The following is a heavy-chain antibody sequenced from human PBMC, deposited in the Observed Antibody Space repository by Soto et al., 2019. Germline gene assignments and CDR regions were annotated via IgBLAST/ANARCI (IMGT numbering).Heavy chain of an antibody. J-gene: IGHJ4*02. D-gene: IGHD3-16*02. CDR1: GFTFSSYA. V-gene: IGHV3-23*01. CDR3: AKNDYIWGSYRYSPVDY. CDR2: ISGSGGST. Sequence: ETLSLSCAASGFTFSSYAMSWVRQAPGKGLEWVSAISGSGGSTYYADSVKGRFTISRDNSKNTLYLQMNSLRAEDTAVYYCAKNDYIWGSYRYSPVDYWGQGTLVTVSS.